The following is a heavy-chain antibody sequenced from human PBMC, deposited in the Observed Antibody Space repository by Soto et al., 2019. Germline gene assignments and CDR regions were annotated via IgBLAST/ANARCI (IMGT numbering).Heavy chain of an antibody. CDR1: GFTFSNYW. CDR3: ARIGYSSSSFDY. D-gene: IGHD6-6*01. Sequence: EVQLVESGGGLVQPGGSLRLSCAASGFTFSNYWMTWARQAPGKGLEWVANIAQDGSVKYYVDSLKGRFTISRDNDKNSLYLQMNILRAEDTAVYYCARIGYSSSSFDYWGQGTLVTVSS. CDR2: IAQDGSVK. V-gene: IGHV3-7*01. J-gene: IGHJ4*02.